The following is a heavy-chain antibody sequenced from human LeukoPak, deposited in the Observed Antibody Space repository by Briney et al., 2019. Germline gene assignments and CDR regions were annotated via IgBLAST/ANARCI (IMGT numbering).Heavy chain of an antibody. D-gene: IGHD3-10*01. V-gene: IGHV1-2*02. CDR1: GYTFTGYY. CDR3: ARGYYGSGSYPYRKYYFDY. J-gene: IGHJ4*02. Sequence: GGSVKVSCKASGYTFTGYYMHWVRQAPGQGPEWMGWINPNSGGTNYAQKFQGRVTMTRDTSISTAYMELSRLRSDDTAVYYCARGYYGSGSYPYRKYYFDYWGQGTLVTVSS. CDR2: INPNSGGT.